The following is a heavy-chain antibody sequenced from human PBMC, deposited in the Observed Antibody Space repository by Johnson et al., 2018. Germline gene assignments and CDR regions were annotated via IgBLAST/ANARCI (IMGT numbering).Heavy chain of an antibody. CDR2: ISYDGSNK. V-gene: IGHV3-30-3*01. D-gene: IGHD4-17*01. CDR1: GFTFSSYA. CDR3: ARSMTTVTIDAFYI. J-gene: IGHJ3*02. Sequence: QVQLVQSGGGVVQPGRSLRLSWAASGFTFSSYAMHWVRQAPGTGLEWVEVISYDGSNKYYADSVKGRFTISLDKSKNTLSLQMNSRRAEDQAVYYCARSMTTVTIDAFYIWGQGTMVTVSS.